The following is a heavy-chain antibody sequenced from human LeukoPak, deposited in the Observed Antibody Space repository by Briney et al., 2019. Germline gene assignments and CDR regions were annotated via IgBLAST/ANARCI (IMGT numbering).Heavy chain of an antibody. V-gene: IGHV4-39*01. CDR2: IYYRGST. D-gene: IGHD3-22*01. J-gene: IGHJ4*02. CDR1: GGSISSYY. Sequence: PSETLSLTCTVSGGSISSYYWGWIRQPPGKGLEWIGSIYYRGSTNDNPSLKSRVTISVDTSKNQFSLKLTSVTAADTAVYYCARRGHYYDTSGYYYFDYWGRGTLVTVSS. CDR3: ARRGHYYDTSGYYYFDY.